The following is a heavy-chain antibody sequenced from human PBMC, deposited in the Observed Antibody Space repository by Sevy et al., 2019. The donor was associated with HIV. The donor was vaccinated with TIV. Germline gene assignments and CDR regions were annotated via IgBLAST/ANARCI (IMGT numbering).Heavy chain of an antibody. V-gene: IGHV3-21*01. CDR3: ARAVPATDAFDI. CDR1: GFTFSSYP. CDR2: ISGLSNYI. D-gene: IGHD6-19*01. Sequence: GGSLRLSCAASGFTFSSYPMLWVRQAPGKGLEWVSSISGLSNYIYYADSMKGRFTISRDNAKNSLYLQMNSLRAEDTAVFYCARAVPATDAFDIWGQGTLVTVSS. J-gene: IGHJ3*02.